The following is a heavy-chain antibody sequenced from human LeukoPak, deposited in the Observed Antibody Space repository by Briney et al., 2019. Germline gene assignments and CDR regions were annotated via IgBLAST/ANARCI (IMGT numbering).Heavy chain of an antibody. CDR1: GYTFTGYY. D-gene: IGHD3-22*01. J-gene: IGHJ4*02. V-gene: IGHV1-2*02. CDR3: ARATIYYDSSGVDY. CDR2: INPNSGGT. Sequence: ASVKVSCKASGYTFTGYYMHWVRQAPGQGLEWMGWINPNSGGTNYAQKFQGRVTMTRDTSISTAYMELSGLRSDDTAVYYCARATIYYDSSGVDYWGQGTLVTVSS.